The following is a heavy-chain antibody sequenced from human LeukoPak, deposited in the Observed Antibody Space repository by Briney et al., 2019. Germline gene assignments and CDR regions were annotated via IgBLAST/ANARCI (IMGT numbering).Heavy chain of an antibody. Sequence: AASVKVSCKASGYTFTSYYIHWVRQAPGQGLEWMGIINPSGGSTSYAQKFQGRVTMTRDTSTSTVYMELSSLRSEDTAVYYCARDEGQLQFDYWGQGTLVTVSS. CDR1: GYTFTSYY. D-gene: IGHD2-2*01. CDR2: INPSGGST. CDR3: ARDEGQLQFDY. J-gene: IGHJ4*02. V-gene: IGHV1-46*01.